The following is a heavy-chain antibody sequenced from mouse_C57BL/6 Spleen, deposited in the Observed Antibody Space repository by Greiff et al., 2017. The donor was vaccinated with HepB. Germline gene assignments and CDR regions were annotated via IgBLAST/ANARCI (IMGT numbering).Heavy chain of an antibody. CDR3: ARVPITTVLDY. CDR2: INYDGSST. CDR1: GFTFSDYY. D-gene: IGHD1-1*01. V-gene: IGHV5-16*01. J-gene: IGHJ2*01. Sequence: DVQLVESEGGLVQPGSSLKLSCTASGFTFSDYYMAWVRQVPEKGLEWVANINYDGSSTYYLDSLKSRFIISRDNAKNILYLQMSSLKSEDTATYYCARVPITTVLDYWGQGTTLTVSS.